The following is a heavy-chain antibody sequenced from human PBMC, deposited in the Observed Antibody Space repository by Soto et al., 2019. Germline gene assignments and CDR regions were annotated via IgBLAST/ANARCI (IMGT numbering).Heavy chain of an antibody. Sequence: GGSLRLSCAASGFTFSSYAMSWVRQAPGKGLEWVSAISGSGGSTYYADSVKGRFTISRDNSKNTLYLQMNSLRAEDTAVYYCAKVTFYYSNYDGSYFDYWGQGTLVTVSS. V-gene: IGHV3-23*01. CDR1: GFTFSSYA. CDR2: ISGSGGST. J-gene: IGHJ4*02. CDR3: AKVTFYYSNYDGSYFDY. D-gene: IGHD4-4*01.